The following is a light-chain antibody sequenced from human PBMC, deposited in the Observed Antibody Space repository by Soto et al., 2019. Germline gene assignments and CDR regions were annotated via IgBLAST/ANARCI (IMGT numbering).Light chain of an antibody. CDR1: QSVSSY. CDR2: DAS. J-gene: IGKJ3*01. Sequence: EIVLTQSPATLSLSPGERATLSCRASQSVSSYLAWYQQKPGQAPRLLIYDASNRATGIPARFSGSGSGTDFTLTISSLEPEDFAVYYCQHRSNWLRVFTFGPGTKVDIK. V-gene: IGKV3-11*01. CDR3: QHRSNWLRVFT.